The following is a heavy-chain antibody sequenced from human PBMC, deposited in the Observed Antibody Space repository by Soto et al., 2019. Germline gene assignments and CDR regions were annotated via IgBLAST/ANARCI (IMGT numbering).Heavy chain of an antibody. CDR3: ARERARYYYGSGSNPIDY. D-gene: IGHD3-10*01. CDR1: GFTFSSYG. J-gene: IGHJ4*02. Sequence: QVQLVESGGGVVQPGRSLRLSCAASGFTFSSYGMHWVRQAPGKGMEWVAVIWYDGSNKYYTDSVKGRSTISRDNSKNTLYLQMNSLRAEDTAVYYCARERARYYYGSGSNPIDYWGQGTLVTVSS. CDR2: IWYDGSNK. V-gene: IGHV3-33*01.